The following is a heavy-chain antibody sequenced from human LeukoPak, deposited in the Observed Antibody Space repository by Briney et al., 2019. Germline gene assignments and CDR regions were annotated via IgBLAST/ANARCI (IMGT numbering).Heavy chain of an antibody. V-gene: IGHV5-51*01. Sequence: HGESLKISCKGSGYSFTSYWIGWVRQMPGKGLEWMGIIYPGDSDTRYSPSFQGQVTISADKSISTAYLQWSSLKASDTAMYYCARHHARGWWEPPFDYWGQGTLVTVSS. D-gene: IGHD2-15*01. CDR1: GYSFTSYW. J-gene: IGHJ4*02. CDR3: ARHHARGWWEPPFDY. CDR2: IYPGDSDT.